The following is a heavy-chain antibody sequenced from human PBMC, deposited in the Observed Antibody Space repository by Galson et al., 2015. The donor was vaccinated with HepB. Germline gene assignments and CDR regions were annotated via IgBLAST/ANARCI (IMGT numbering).Heavy chain of an antibody. V-gene: IGHV1-18*01. D-gene: IGHD4-11*01. J-gene: IGHJ6*03. Sequence: SVKVSCKASGYTFTSYGISWVRQAPGQGLEWMGWISAYNGKTNYVQKLQGRVTMTTDTSTSTAYMELRSLTSDDTAVYYCTRGRLPDYSVRYKDFNYYMDVWGKGTTVTVSS. CDR2: ISAYNGKT. CDR1: GYTFTSYG. CDR3: TRGRLPDYSVRYKDFNYYMDV.